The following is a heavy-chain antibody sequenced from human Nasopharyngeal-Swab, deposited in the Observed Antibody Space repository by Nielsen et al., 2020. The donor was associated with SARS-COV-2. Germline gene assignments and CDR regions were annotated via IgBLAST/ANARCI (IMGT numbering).Heavy chain of an antibody. J-gene: IGHJ3*02. Sequence: ASVKVSCKASGDTFTGYYMHWVRQVPGQGLEWMGRINPNSGGTNYAQKFQGRVTMTRDTSISTAYMELSRLRSDDTAVYYCARDWEQQHDAFDIWGQGTMVTVSS. CDR1: GDTFTGYY. D-gene: IGHD6-13*01. CDR3: ARDWEQQHDAFDI. V-gene: IGHV1-2*06. CDR2: INPNSGGT.